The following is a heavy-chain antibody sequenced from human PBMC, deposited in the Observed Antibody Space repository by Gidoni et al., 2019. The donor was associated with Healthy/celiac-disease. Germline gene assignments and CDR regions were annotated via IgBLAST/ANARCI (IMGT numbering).Heavy chain of an antibody. Sequence: EVQLVESGGGLVKPGGSLRLSCAASGFTFSNAWMSWVRQAPGKGLEWVGRIKSKTDGGTTDYAAPVKGRFTISRDDSKNTLYLQMNSLKTEDTAVYYCTTDTYYYDSSGPYYFDYWGQGTLVTVSS. CDR1: GFTFSNAW. CDR2: IKSKTDGGTT. D-gene: IGHD3-22*01. J-gene: IGHJ4*02. V-gene: IGHV3-15*01. CDR3: TTDTYYYDSSGPYYFDY.